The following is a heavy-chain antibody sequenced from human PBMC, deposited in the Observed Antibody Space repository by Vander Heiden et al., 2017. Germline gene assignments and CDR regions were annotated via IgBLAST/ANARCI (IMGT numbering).Heavy chain of an antibody. CDR1: GYTFTSYA. V-gene: IGHV1-3*01. CDR3: ARDPRLAAAGYYYYYGMDV. D-gene: IGHD6-13*01. Sequence: QVQLVQSGAEVKKPGASVKVSCTASGYTFTSYAMHWVRQAPGQRLEWMGWINAGNGNTKYSQKFQGRVTITRDTSASTAYMELSSLRSEDTAVYYCARDPRLAAAGYYYYYGMDVWGQGTTVTVSS. J-gene: IGHJ6*02. CDR2: INAGNGNT.